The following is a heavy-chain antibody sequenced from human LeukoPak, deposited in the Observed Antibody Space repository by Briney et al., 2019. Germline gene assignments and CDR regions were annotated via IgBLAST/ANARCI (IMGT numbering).Heavy chain of an antibody. CDR3: VRGFNGALDI. D-gene: IGHD2-8*01. CDR2: IKQGGSEK. J-gene: IGHJ3*02. V-gene: IGHV3-7*05. Sequence: GGSLRLSCAASGFTISNYWMHWVRQAPGKGPEWVANIKQGGSEKYYGDSVKGRFTIPRDNAKSSLYLQMNSLRAEDTAVYYCVRGFNGALDIWGQGTMVTVSS. CDR1: GFTISNYW.